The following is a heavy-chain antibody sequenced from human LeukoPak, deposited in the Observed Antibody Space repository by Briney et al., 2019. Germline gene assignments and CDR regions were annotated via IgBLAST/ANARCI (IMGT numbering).Heavy chain of an antibody. CDR1: GFTFSSYS. CDR3: ARGYGSGSYFFAAGVRYYGMDV. J-gene: IGHJ6*02. V-gene: IGHV3-21*01. Sequence: GGSLRLSCAASGFTFSSYSMNWVRQAPGKGLEWVSSISSSSSYIYYADSVKGRFTISRDNAKNSLYLQMNSLRAEDTAVYYCARGYGSGSYFFAAGVRYYGMDVWGQGTTVTVSS. CDR2: ISSSSSYI. D-gene: IGHD3-10*01.